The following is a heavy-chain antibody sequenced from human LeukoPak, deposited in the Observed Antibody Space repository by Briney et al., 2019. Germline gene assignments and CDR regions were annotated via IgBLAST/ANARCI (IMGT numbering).Heavy chain of an antibody. CDR1: GGSISSGGYY. CDR2: IYYSGST. J-gene: IGHJ4*02. V-gene: IGHV4-31*03. D-gene: IGHD2-2*01. CDR3: ARRPLLPAAHFDY. Sequence: PSETLSLTCTVSGGSISSGGYYWSWIRQHPGKGLEWIGYIYYSGSTYYNPSLKSRVTISVDTSKNQFSLKLSSVTAADTAVYYCARRPLLPAAHFDYWGQGTLVTVSS.